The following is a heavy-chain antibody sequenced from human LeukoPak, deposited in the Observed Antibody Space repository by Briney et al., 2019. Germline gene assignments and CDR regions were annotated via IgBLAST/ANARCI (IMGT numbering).Heavy chain of an antibody. Sequence: SETLSLTCTVSGGSISSYYWSWIRQPPGKGLEWIGYIYYSGSTNYNPSLKSRVTISVDTSKNQFSLKLSSVTAADTAVYYCARAYTYSSGWHFDYWGRGTLVTVSS. CDR2: IYYSGST. CDR1: GGSISSYY. D-gene: IGHD6-19*01. V-gene: IGHV4-59*01. J-gene: IGHJ4*02. CDR3: ARAYTYSSGWHFDY.